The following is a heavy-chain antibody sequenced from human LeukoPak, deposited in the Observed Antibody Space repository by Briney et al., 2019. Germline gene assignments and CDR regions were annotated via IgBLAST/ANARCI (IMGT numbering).Heavy chain of an antibody. D-gene: IGHD3-9*01. CDR1: GGSISSSSYY. CDR3: ARHGLLRYFDWSPYNWFDP. Sequence: SETLSLTCTVSGGSISSSSYYWGWICQPPGKGLEWIGSIYYSGSTYYNPSLKSRVTISVDTSKNQFSLKLSSVTAADTAVYYCARHGLLRYFDWSPYNWFDPWGQGTLVTVSS. CDR2: IYYSGST. J-gene: IGHJ5*02. V-gene: IGHV4-39*01.